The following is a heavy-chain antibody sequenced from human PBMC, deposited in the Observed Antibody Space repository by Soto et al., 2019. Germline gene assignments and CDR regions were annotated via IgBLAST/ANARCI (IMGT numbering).Heavy chain of an antibody. CDR1: GGSFIGYY. V-gene: IGHV4-34*01. Sequence: PSETLSLTCAVYGGSFIGYYCIFIRQPPFKWLEWIGEINHSGSTNYNPSLKSRVTISVDTSKNQFSLKLSSVTAADTAVYYCARMSSPTYYDFWSPRMGAFDIWGQGTMVTVSS. J-gene: IGHJ3*02. CDR2: INHSGST. D-gene: IGHD3-3*01. CDR3: ARMSSPTYYDFWSPRMGAFDI.